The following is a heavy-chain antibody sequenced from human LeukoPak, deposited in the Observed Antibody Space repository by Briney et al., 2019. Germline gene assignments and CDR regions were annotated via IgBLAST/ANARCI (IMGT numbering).Heavy chain of an antibody. J-gene: IGHJ4*02. Sequence: PGGSLRLSCAASGFTFSSYGMHWVRQAPGKGLEWVAFIRYDGSNKYYADSVKGRFTISRDNSKNTLYLQMNSLRAEDTAVYYCAKLGSSLWSYFDYWGQGTLVTVSS. CDR1: GFTFSSYG. CDR2: IRYDGSNK. D-gene: IGHD2-8*02. V-gene: IGHV3-30*02. CDR3: AKLGSSLWSYFDY.